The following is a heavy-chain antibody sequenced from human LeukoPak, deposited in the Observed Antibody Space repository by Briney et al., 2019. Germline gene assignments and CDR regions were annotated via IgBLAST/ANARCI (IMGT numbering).Heavy chain of an antibody. CDR3: ARGPSPDYYDSSGYYYFDY. J-gene: IGHJ4*02. V-gene: IGHV4-61*02. CDR2: IYTSGST. CDR1: GGSISSGSYY. Sequence: PSQTLSLTCTVSGGSISSGSYYWSWIRQPAGKGLEWIGRIYTSGSTNYNPSLKSRVTISADTSKNQFSLKLSSVTAADTAVYYCARGPSPDYYDSSGYYYFDYWGQGTLVTVSS. D-gene: IGHD3-22*01.